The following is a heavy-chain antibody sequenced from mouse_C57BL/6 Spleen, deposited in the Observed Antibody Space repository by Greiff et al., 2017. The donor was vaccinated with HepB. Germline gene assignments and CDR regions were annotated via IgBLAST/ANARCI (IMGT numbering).Heavy chain of an antibody. CDR1: GFTFSSYA. CDR3: ARDPGTCFDY. D-gene: IGHD4-1*01. J-gene: IGHJ2*01. Sequence: EVMLQESGGGLVKPGGSLKLSCAASGFTFSSYAMSWVRQTPEKRLEWVATISDGGSYTYYPDNVKGRFTISRDNAKNNLYLQMSHLKSEDTAMYYCARDPGTCFDYWGQGTTLTVSS. V-gene: IGHV5-4*01. CDR2: ISDGGSYT.